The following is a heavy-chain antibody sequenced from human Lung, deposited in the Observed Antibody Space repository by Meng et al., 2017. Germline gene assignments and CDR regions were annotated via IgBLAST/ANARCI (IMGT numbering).Heavy chain of an antibody. D-gene: IGHD3-10*01. Sequence: VVSVSGLKKPVAFVKVSPKASGFTFTIYAMNWVRKAPGQGLGGMGECNTNTGNQTYAQGFTGRFVFSLDTSVSTESLQISSLKAEDTAVYYCASGWFGELFGYFDLWGRGTLVTVSS. CDR1: GFTFTIYA. CDR3: ASGWFGELFGYFDL. CDR2: CNTNTGNQ. J-gene: IGHJ2*01. V-gene: IGHV7-4-1*02.